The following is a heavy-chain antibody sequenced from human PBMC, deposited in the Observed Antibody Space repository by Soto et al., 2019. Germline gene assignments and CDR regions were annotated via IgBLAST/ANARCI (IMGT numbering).Heavy chain of an antibody. J-gene: IGHJ5*02. Sequence: QVQLQQWGAGLLKPSETLSLTCAVYGGSFSGYYWSWIRQPPGKGLEWIGEINHSGSTNYNPSLNSRVTISGDTSKNQFSLKLSSVTAADTAVYYCARNHVLRYLDWFRPVWWFDPWGQGTLVTVSS. CDR3: ARNHVLRYLDWFRPVWWFDP. V-gene: IGHV4-34*01. CDR1: GGSFSGYY. CDR2: INHSGST. D-gene: IGHD3-9*01.